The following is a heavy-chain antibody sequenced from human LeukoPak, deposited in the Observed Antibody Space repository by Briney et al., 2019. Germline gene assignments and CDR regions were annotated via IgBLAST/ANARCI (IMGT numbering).Heavy chain of an antibody. CDR3: ARLIIVATIIGYDY. J-gene: IGHJ4*02. CDR1: GVSISSSSYY. Sequence: PSETLSLTCTVSGVSISSSSYYWGWIRQPPGKGLEWIGSIYYSGSTYYNPSLKSRVTISVDTSKNQFSLKLSSVTAADTAVYYCARLIIVATIIGYDYWGQGTLVTVSS. CDR2: IYYSGST. D-gene: IGHD5-12*01. V-gene: IGHV4-39*01.